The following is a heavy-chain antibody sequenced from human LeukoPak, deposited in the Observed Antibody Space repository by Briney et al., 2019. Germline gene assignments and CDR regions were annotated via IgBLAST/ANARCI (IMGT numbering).Heavy chain of an antibody. Sequence: ASVKVSCKASGYTFTGYYMHWVRQAPGQGLEWMGWINPNSGGTNYAQKFQGRVTMTRDTSISTAYMELSSLRSDDTAVYYCARYHCSGGSCYERYYMDVWGKGTTVTVSS. V-gene: IGHV1-2*02. CDR3: ARYHCSGGSCYERYYMDV. D-gene: IGHD2-15*01. CDR1: GYTFTGYY. J-gene: IGHJ6*03. CDR2: INPNSGGT.